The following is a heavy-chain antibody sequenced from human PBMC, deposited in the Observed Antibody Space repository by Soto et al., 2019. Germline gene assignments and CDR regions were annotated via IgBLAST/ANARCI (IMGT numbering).Heavy chain of an antibody. V-gene: IGHV3-33*01. Sequence: PGGSLRLSCAASGFTFSSYGMHWVRQAPGKGLEWVAVIWYDVSNKYYADSVKGRFTISRDNSKNTLYLQMNSLRAEDTAVYYCAREWGDIVVVQAASHRYGMDVWGQGTTVTVSS. D-gene: IGHD2-2*01. CDR3: AREWGDIVVVQAASHRYGMDV. J-gene: IGHJ6*02. CDR1: GFTFSSYG. CDR2: IWYDVSNK.